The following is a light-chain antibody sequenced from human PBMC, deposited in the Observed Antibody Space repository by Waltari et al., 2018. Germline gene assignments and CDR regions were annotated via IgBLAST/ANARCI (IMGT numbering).Light chain of an antibody. CDR2: AAS. CDR1: QSISSY. Sequence: DIQITQSPSSLSASVGDRVTITCRASQSISSYLNWYQQRPGKAPKLLIYAASSLQSGVPSRFSGRGSGTDFTLTISSLQPEDFASYYCQQSYSTPHFGPGTKVDI. V-gene: IGKV1-39*01. J-gene: IGKJ3*01. CDR3: QQSYSTPH.